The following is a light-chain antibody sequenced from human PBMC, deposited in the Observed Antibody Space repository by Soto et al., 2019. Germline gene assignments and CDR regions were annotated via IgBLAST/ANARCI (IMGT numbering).Light chain of an antibody. J-gene: IGKJ1*01. CDR1: QSVSSN. Sequence: EIVMTQSPVTLSVSPGERATLSCRASQSVSSNLAWYQQKPGQAPRLLIYGASTRATGIPARFSGSGSGTEFTLTISSLQSEDFAVYYCQHEGTFGQGTKVEIK. V-gene: IGKV3-15*01. CDR2: GAS. CDR3: QHEGT.